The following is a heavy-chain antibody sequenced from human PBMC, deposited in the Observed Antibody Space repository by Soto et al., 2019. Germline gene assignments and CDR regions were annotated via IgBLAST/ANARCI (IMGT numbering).Heavy chain of an antibody. J-gene: IGHJ4*02. Sequence: LSLTCAVYGGSFSGYYWSWIRQPPGKGLEWIGEINHSGSTNYNPSLKSRVTISVDTSKNQFSLKLSSVTAADTAVYYCARVGIAARGYVLPPIDYWGQGTLVTVSS. CDR2: INHSGST. CDR1: GGSFSGYY. D-gene: IGHD6-6*01. CDR3: ARVGIAARGYVLPPIDY. V-gene: IGHV4-34*01.